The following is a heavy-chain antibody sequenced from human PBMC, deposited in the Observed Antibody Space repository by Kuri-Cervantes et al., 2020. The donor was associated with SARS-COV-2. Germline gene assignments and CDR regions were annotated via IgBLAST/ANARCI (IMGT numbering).Heavy chain of an antibody. Sequence: GSLRISCVASEINFRCYAMYLVRQAPGKGLEWVAHISYDGRDIYFRESVKGRFTVSRDNSKNTLYLQMNSLRLEDTGVYFCAKPGSVRGIIRDEQYGLDFWGQGTMVTVSS. D-gene: IGHD3-10*01. V-gene: IGHV3-30*18. J-gene: IGHJ4*02. CDR1: EINFRCYA. CDR2: ISYDGRDI. CDR3: AKPGSVRGIIRDEQYGLDF.